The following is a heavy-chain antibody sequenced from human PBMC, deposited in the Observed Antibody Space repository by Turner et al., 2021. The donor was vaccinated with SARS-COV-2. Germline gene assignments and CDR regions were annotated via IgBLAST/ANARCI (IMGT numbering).Heavy chain of an antibody. Sequence: VQLVQSGADVKKPGESLRISCKGSGYSFTSHWISWVRQMPGKGLEWMGRMDASVSYTNYSPSFQGHVTISADKSISTAYLQWRSLKESDTAMYYGARVSLEADSGGHFYVDYWGQGTLVTVSS. CDR1: GYSFTSHW. V-gene: IGHV5-10-1*01. J-gene: IGHJ4*02. CDR2: MDASVSYT. CDR3: ARVSLEADSGGHFYVDY. D-gene: IGHD5-12*01.